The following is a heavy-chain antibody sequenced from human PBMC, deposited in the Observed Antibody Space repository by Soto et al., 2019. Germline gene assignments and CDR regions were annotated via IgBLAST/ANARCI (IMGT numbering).Heavy chain of an antibody. V-gene: IGHV1-3*01. CDR3: ARDSQSGWYDY. J-gene: IGHJ4*02. D-gene: IGHD6-19*01. CDR1: GYTFTSYA. Sequence: GASVKVSCKASGYTFTSYAMHWVRQAPGQRLEWMGWINAGNGNTKYSQKFQGRVTITRDTSASTAYMELSSLRSEDTAVYYRARDSQSGWYDYWGQGTLVTVSS. CDR2: INAGNGNT.